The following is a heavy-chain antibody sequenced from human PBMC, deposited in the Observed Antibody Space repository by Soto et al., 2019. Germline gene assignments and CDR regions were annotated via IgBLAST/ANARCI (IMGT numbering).Heavy chain of an antibody. CDR1: GGTFSSYA. Sequence: SVKVSCKASGGTFSSYAISWVRQAPGQGLEWMGGIIPIFGTANYAQKFQGRVTITADESTSTAYMELSSLRSEDTAVYYCARSERYCSGGSCYYSGLFGFFDYWGQGTLVTVSS. CDR2: IIPIFGTA. D-gene: IGHD2-15*01. CDR3: ARSERYCSGGSCYYSGLFGFFDY. J-gene: IGHJ4*02. V-gene: IGHV1-69*13.